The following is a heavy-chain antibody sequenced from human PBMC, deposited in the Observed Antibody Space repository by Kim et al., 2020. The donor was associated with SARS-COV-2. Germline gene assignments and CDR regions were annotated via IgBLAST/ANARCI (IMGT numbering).Heavy chain of an antibody. D-gene: IGHD3-10*01. CDR1: GFSFAGQG. J-gene: IGHJ4*02. V-gene: IGHV3-23*01. CDR3: ATLHWGLGSFYNEGW. CDR2: IRGTDSNT. Sequence: GGSLRLSCAASGFSFAGQGMNWVRQAPGKGLEWISAIRGTDSNTYYADSVKGRFTISRDNSKNTLYLQIDSLRAEDTAVYYCATLHWGLGSFYNEGWWGPGTLVTVSS.